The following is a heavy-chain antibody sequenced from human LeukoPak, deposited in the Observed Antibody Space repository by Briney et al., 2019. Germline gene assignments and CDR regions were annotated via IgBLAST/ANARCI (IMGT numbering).Heavy chain of an antibody. V-gene: IGHV3-30-3*01. CDR1: GFTFSSSP. CDR3: ARDLVAGSPDYFDY. CDR2: LSYDESIK. Sequence: GGSLRLSCAASGFTFSSSPMHWLRQAPGQGLEWVAVLSYDESIKSYADSVKGRFPISRDTSKNTLYLQMNSLRAEDTAVYYCARDLVAGSPDYFDYWGQGTLVTVSS. D-gene: IGHD6-19*01. J-gene: IGHJ4*02.